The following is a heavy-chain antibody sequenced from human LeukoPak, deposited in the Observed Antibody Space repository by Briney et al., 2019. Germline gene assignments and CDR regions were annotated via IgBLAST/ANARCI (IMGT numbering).Heavy chain of an antibody. Sequence: SETLSLTCTVSGGSISSYYWSWIRRPPGKGLEWIGYIYYSGSTNYNPSLKSRVTISVDTSKDQFSLKLSSVTAADTAVYYCARGPYSSSWSVLYYYYMVVWGKGTTVTVSS. CDR1: GGSISSYY. D-gene: IGHD6-13*01. CDR2: IYYSGST. CDR3: ARGPYSSSWSVLYYYYMVV. V-gene: IGHV4-59*01. J-gene: IGHJ6*03.